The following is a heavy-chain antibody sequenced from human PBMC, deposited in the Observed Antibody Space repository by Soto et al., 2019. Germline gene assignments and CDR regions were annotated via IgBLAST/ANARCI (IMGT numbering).Heavy chain of an antibody. CDR2: IYYSGST. Sequence: SETLSLTCTVSGGSISSGGYSWTWIRQHPGKGLEWIGYIYYSGSTYFNPSLKSRLNISIDTSRNQFSLKLSSVTAADTAIYYCAREQATRIERRFDSWGQGTLVTVYS. D-gene: IGHD6-6*01. J-gene: IGHJ5*01. V-gene: IGHV4-31*03. CDR3: AREQATRIERRFDS. CDR1: GGSISSGGYS.